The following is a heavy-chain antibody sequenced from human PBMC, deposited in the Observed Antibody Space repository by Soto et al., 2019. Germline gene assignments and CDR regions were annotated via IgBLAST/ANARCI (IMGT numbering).Heavy chain of an antibody. V-gene: IGHV4-31*03. CDR1: GGSISSGGYY. CDR2: IYYSGST. Sequence: QVQLQESGPGLVKPSQTLSLTCTVSGGSISSGGYYWSWIRQHPGKGLEWIGYIYYSGSTYYNPALNPRVTISVDTSKNQFALKLRSVTAADTAVYYCASEELGAYGDSHWFAPWGQGTLVTVSS. J-gene: IGHJ5*02. CDR3: ASEELGAYGDSHWFAP. D-gene: IGHD4-17*01.